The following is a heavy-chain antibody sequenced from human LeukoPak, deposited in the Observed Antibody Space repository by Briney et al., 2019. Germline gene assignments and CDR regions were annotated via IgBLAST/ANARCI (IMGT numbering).Heavy chain of an antibody. V-gene: IGHV3-21*01. CDR1: GFTVSSNY. J-gene: IGHJ4*02. D-gene: IGHD6-19*01. CDR2: ISSSSSYI. CDR3: ARDSGSSGWYYFDY. Sequence: PGGSLRLSCAASGFTVSSNYMNWVRQAPGKGLEWASSISSSSSYIYYADSVKGRFTISRDNAKNSLYLQMNSLRAEDTAVYYCARDSGSSGWYYFDYWGQGTLVTVSS.